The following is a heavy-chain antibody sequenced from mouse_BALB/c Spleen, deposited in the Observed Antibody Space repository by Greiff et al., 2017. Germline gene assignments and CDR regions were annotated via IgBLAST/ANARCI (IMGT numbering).Heavy chain of an antibody. Sequence: QVQLQQSGPGLVQPSQSLSITCTVSGFSLTSYGVHWVRQSPGKGLEWLGVIWSGGSTDYNAAFISRLSISKDNSKSQVFFKMNSLQANDAAIYYCARMITTATPYYAMDYWGQGTSVTVSS. D-gene: IGHD1-2*01. CDR3: ARMITTATPYYAMDY. J-gene: IGHJ4*01. CDR2: IWSGGST. CDR1: GFSLTSYG. V-gene: IGHV2-2*02.